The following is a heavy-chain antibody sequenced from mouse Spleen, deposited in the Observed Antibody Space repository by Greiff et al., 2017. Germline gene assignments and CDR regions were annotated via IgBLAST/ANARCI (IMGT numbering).Heavy chain of an antibody. V-gene: IGHV5-9-3*01. J-gene: IGHJ2*01. CDR1: GFTFSSYA. CDR3: ARQSYFDY. Sequence: EVQVVESGGGLVKPGGSLKLSCAASGFTFSSYAMSWVRQTPEKRLEWVATISSGGSYTYYPDSVKGRFTISRDNAKNTLYLQMSSLRSEDTAMYYCARQSYFDYWGQGTTLTVSS. CDR2: ISSGGSYT.